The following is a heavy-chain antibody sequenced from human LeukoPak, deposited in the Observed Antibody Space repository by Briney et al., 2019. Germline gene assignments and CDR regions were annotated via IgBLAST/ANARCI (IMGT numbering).Heavy chain of an antibody. V-gene: IGHV3-30*02. CDR1: GFIFRNYA. J-gene: IGHJ4*02. CDR3: AKDRSRVLREGSDFDY. Sequence: GGSLRLSCAASGFIFRNYAMHWVRQAPGKGLEWVAFIWYDGSNKYYADSVKGRFTISRDNSKNALYLQMNSLRAEDTAVYYCAKDRSRVLREGSDFDYWGQGTLVTVSS. CDR2: IWYDGSNK. D-gene: IGHD3-16*01.